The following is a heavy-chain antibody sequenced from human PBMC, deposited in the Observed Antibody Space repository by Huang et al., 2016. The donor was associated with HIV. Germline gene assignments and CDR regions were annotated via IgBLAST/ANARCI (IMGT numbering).Heavy chain of an antibody. V-gene: IGHV1-69*13. CDR2: IIPSVGKP. J-gene: IGHJ4*02. D-gene: IGHD4-17*01. Sequence: QVQLVQSGAEVKTPGSSVKVSCKASGGTFSKYALSWVRQAPGLGLEWMGGIIPSVGKPNDARKCQGGVTITADDSTSTTCVEVSSLSSEDTALYYCARGQLGSYGDYDVLYWGQGTLVTVSS. CDR3: ARGQLGSYGDYDVLY. CDR1: GGTFSKYA.